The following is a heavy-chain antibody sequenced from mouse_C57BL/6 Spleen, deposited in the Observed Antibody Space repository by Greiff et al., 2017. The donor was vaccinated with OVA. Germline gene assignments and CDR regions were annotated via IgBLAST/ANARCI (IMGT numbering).Heavy chain of an antibody. CDR1: GYTFTSYW. V-gene: IGHV1-61*01. J-gene: IGHJ2*01. D-gene: IGHD3-2*02. CDR3: ARLSSGYN. Sequence: LQESGAELVRPGSSVKLSCKASGYTFTSYWMDWVKQRPGQGLEWIGNIYPSDSETHYNQKFKDKATLTVDKSSSTAYMQLSSLTSEDSAVYYCARLSSGYNWGQGTTLTVSS. CDR2: IYPSDSET.